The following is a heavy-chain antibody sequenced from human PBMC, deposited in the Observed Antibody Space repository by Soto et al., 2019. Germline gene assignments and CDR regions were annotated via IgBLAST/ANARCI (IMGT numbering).Heavy chain of an antibody. CDR1: GYTFTSYG. Sequence: QVQLVQSGAEVKKPGASVKVSCKASGYTFTSYGISWVRQAPGQGLEWMGWISAYNGNTNYAQKLQGRVTMTTDTSTSTAYMEVRSLRSDDTAVYYCARDFSAAHYYYGMDVWGQGTTVTVSS. V-gene: IGHV1-18*01. CDR2: ISAYNGNT. J-gene: IGHJ6*02. CDR3: ARDFSAAHYYYGMDV. D-gene: IGHD2-15*01.